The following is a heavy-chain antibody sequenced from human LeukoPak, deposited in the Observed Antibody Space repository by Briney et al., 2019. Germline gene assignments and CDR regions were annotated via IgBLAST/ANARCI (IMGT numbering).Heavy chain of an antibody. CDR3: ARGAGYSYGYGDYYYYGMDV. J-gene: IGHJ6*02. V-gene: IGHV1-69*13. Sequence: SVKVSCKASGGTFSSYAISWVRQAPGQGLEWMGGIIPVFGTANYAQKFQGRVTITADESTSTAYMELSSLRSEDTAVYHCARGAGYSYGYGDYYYYGMDVWGQGTTVTVSS. CDR2: IIPVFGTA. D-gene: IGHD5-18*01. CDR1: GGTFSSYA.